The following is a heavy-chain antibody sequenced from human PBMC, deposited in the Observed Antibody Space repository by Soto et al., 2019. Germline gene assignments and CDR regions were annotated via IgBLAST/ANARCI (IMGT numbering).Heavy chain of an antibody. CDR1: GGTFSSYA. V-gene: IGHV1-69*01. D-gene: IGHD3-22*01. J-gene: IGHJ4*02. Sequence: QVQLVQSGAEVKKPGSSVKVPCKASGGTFSSYAISWVRQAPGQGLEWMGGIIPIFGTANYAQKFQGRVTITADESTSTAYMELSSLRSEDTAVYYCASNTYYYDSSGYPTYYWGQGTLVTVSS. CDR3: ASNTYYYDSSGYPTYY. CDR2: IIPIFGTA.